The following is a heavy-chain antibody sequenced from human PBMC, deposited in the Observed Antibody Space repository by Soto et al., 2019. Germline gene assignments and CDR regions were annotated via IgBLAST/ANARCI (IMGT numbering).Heavy chain of an antibody. CDR3: ASTTLPGYTSSWLLDH. V-gene: IGHV3-21*01. D-gene: IGHD6-13*01. Sequence: PVGSLRLSCAASGFTFSSYSMNWVRQAPGKGLEWVSSISSSSSYIYYADSVKGRFTISRDNAKNSLYLQMNSLRAEDTAVYYCASTTLPGYTSSWLLDHWGQGTLVTVSS. CDR1: GFTFSSYS. CDR2: ISSSSSYI. J-gene: IGHJ4*02.